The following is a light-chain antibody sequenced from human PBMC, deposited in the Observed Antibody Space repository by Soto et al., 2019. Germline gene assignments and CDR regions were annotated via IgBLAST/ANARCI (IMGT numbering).Light chain of an antibody. CDR2: AAS. CDR3: QESYSTRSIT. Sequence: DIQMTQSPSSLSASVGDRVTITCRASESISRHLNWYQQKPGNAPKLLIYAASSLQNGVPSRFSGSGSGTDFPLTISNLQPGDFATYYWQESYSTRSITFGQGTRLETK. V-gene: IGKV1-39*01. J-gene: IGKJ5*01. CDR1: ESISRH.